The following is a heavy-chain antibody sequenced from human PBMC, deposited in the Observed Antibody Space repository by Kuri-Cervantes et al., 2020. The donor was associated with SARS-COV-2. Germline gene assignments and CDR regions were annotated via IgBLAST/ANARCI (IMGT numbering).Heavy chain of an antibody. CDR2: ISAYNGNT. Sequence: AGLKVACKTSGYTFTSYGISWVRQSPGQGLEWMGWISAYNGNTNYAQKLQGRVTMTTDTSTSTAYMELRSLRSDDTAVYYCARVAVAALDYWGQGTLVTVSS. D-gene: IGHD6-19*01. V-gene: IGHV1-18*01. CDR1: GYTFTSYG. CDR3: ARVAVAALDY. J-gene: IGHJ4*02.